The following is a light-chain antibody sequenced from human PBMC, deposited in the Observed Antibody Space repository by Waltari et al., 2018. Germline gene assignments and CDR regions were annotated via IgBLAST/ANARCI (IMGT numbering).Light chain of an antibody. CDR1: QSVLYSATNKNY. J-gene: IGKJ5*01. V-gene: IGKV4-1*01. Sequence: DIVMTQSPDSLAVSLGERATINCTSSQSVLYSATNKNYLAWYQQKPGQPPKLLIYWASTRESGVPDRFSGSWSGANFTLTISSLQAEDVAVYYCQQYYSTPPITFGQGTRLEIK. CDR2: WAS. CDR3: QQYYSTPPIT.